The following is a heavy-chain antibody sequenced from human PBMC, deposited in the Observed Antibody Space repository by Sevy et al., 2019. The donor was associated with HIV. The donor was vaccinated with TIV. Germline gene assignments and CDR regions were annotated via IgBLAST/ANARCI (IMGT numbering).Heavy chain of an antibody. CDR1: GFTFSSYW. J-gene: IGHJ6*02. V-gene: IGHV3-7*01. CDR3: ARETRYSSSWYVGEYYYYYGMDV. CDR2: IKQDGSEK. Sequence: GGSLRLSCAASGFTFSSYWMSWLRQAPGKGLEWVANIKQDGSEKYYVDSVKGRLTISRDNAKSSLYLQMNSLRAEDTAVYYCARETRYSSSWYVGEYYYYYGMDVWGQRTTVTVSS. D-gene: IGHD6-13*01.